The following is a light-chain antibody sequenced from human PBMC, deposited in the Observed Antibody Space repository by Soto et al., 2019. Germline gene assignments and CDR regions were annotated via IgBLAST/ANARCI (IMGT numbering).Light chain of an antibody. Sequence: EIVMTQSPASLSVSPGERATRSCRASQSVTSNLAWYQQKPGRAPRLLIYGASTRATGITARITGSGSGTEFTLTITNLQSEDFALYCSQHYFNWPDPFGQGTK. CDR1: QSVTSN. J-gene: IGKJ2*01. V-gene: IGKV3-15*01. CDR2: GAS. CDR3: QHYFNWPDP.